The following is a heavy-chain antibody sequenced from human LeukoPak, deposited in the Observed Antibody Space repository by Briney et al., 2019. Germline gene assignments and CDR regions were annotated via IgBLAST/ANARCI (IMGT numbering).Heavy chain of an antibody. D-gene: IGHD3-10*01. Sequence: PSETLSLTCTVSGGSISNYYWSWIRQPPGKGLEWIGSIYYSGSTNYNPSLKSRVTMSVDTSKNQFSLKVSSVTAADTAVYYCARVFDSGSQAYFYYMDVWGKGTTVTISS. CDR2: IYYSGST. J-gene: IGHJ6*03. CDR1: GGSISNYY. CDR3: ARVFDSGSQAYFYYMDV. V-gene: IGHV4-59*01.